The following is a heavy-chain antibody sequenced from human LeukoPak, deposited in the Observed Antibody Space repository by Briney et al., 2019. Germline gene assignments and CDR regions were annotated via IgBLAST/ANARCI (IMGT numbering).Heavy chain of an antibody. CDR2: IYPGDSDT. CDR3: ARRGGGYSLGHYAFDI. V-gene: IGHV5-51*01. D-gene: IGHD5-18*01. CDR1: GYSFTSYW. Sequence: GESLKISCKGSGYSFTSYWIGWVRQLPGKGLEWMGIIYPGDSDTRYSPSFQGQVTISADKSISTAYLQWSSLKASDTAMYYCARRGGGYSLGHYAFDIWGQGTMVTVSS. J-gene: IGHJ3*02.